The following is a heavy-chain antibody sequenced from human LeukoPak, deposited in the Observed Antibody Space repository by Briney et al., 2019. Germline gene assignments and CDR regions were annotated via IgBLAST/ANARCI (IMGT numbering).Heavy chain of an antibody. D-gene: IGHD3-10*01. CDR2: ISGNHRT. CDR1: GFTFSSYG. Sequence: PGGSLRLSCAASGFTFSSYGMSWVRQPPGKGLEWVSVISGNHRTYYADSVKGRFTISRDNSKNILYLQMNSLRAEDTAVYYCAKDRAGRFGESLEDWGQGTQVTVSS. V-gene: IGHV3-23*01. CDR3: AKDRAGRFGESLED. J-gene: IGHJ4*02.